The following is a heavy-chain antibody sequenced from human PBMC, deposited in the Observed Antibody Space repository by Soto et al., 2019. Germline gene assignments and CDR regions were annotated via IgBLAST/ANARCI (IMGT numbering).Heavy chain of an antibody. D-gene: IGHD1-20*01. J-gene: IGHJ4*02. V-gene: IGHV3-48*01. Sequence: EVQLVESGGGLVQPGGSLRLSCAASGFTFSSYSMNWVRQAPGKGLEWVSYISSSSSTIYYADSVKGRFTISRDNAKNSLYQQKNSLRSEDTAVYYCARDYNWNDESHFDYWCQGTLVTVSS. CDR3: ARDYNWNDESHFDY. CDR1: GFTFSSYS. CDR2: ISSSSSTI.